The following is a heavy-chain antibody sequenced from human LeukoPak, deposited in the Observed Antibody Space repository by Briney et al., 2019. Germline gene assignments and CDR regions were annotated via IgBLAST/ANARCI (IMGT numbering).Heavy chain of an antibody. J-gene: IGHJ4*02. D-gene: IGHD3-16*02. CDR3: AREAMGLRFGELSVIDY. V-gene: IGHV1-18*01. CDR1: GYTFTSYG. CDR2: ISAYNGNT. Sequence: GASVKVSCKASGYTFTSYGISWVRQAPGQGLEWMGWISAYNGNTNYAQKLQGRVTMTTDTSTSTAYMELRSLRSDDTAVYYCAREAMGLRFGELSVIDYWGQGTLVTVSS.